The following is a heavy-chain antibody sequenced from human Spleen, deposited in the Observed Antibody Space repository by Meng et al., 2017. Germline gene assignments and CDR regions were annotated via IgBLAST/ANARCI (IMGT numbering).Heavy chain of an antibody. J-gene: IGHJ5*02. D-gene: IGHD6-19*01. CDR2: INHSGST. Sequence: QVQQQQWGAGLLKPSETLSLTCAVYGGSFSGYYWSWIRQPPGKGLEWIGEINHSGSTNYNPSLKSRVTISVDTSKNQFSLKLSSVTAADTAVYYCARGWWLATSNSNWFDPWGQGTLVTVFS. V-gene: IGHV4-34*01. CDR1: GGSFSGYY. CDR3: ARGWWLATSNSNWFDP.